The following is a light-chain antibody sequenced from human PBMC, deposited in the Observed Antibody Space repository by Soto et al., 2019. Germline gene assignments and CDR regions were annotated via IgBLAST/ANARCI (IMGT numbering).Light chain of an antibody. CDR3: SSYAGSNWYV. J-gene: IGLJ1*01. CDR1: SSNIGAGYD. CDR2: GIS. Sequence: QSVLTQPPSVSGAPGRRVTISCTGSSSNIGAGYDVHWYQQLPGTAPKLLIYGISNRPSGVPDRFSGSKSGNTASLTVSGLQTADEADYYCSSYAGSNWYVFGTGTKVTVL. V-gene: IGLV1-40*01.